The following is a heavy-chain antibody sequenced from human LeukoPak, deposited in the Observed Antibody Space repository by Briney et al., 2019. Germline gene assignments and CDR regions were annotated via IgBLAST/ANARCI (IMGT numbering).Heavy chain of an antibody. CDR2: ISYDGGAT. CDR1: GFTFSIYS. Sequence: GGSLRLSCAASGFTFSIYSMNWVRQAPGKGLEWVSGISYDGGATFYAGSVKGRFTISRDNSKSTLYLQMNSLRAEDTAIYYCAKLYESATTTWGQGTLVTVSS. CDR3: AKLYESATTT. D-gene: IGHD3-16*01. J-gene: IGHJ5*02. V-gene: IGHV3-23*01.